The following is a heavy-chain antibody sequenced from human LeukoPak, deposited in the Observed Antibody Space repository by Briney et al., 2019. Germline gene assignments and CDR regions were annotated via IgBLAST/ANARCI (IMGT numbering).Heavy chain of an antibody. J-gene: IGHJ4*02. D-gene: IGHD6-19*01. V-gene: IGHV4-39*07. CDR1: GDSFSSVTDY. Sequence: SETLSLTCSVSGDSFSSVTDYWAWIRQPPGKGLECIASGDYSGGTYYNPSLESRVAISADMSKKQISLKLTSVTGADTAVYYCAGERGEEYSSGWYKTNFFDNWGQGIRVTVSS. CDR3: AGERGEEYSSGWYKTNFFDN. CDR2: GDYSGGT.